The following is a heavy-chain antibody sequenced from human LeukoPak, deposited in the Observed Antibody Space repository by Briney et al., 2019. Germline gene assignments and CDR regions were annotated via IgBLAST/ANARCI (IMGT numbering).Heavy chain of an antibody. J-gene: IGHJ4*02. CDR2: IIPIFGTA. CDR3: AREVMVRGVITKYYFDY. V-gene: IGHV1-69*13. Sequence: SVKVSCKASGGTFSSYAISWVRQAPGQGLEWMGGIIPIFGTANYAQKFQGGVTITADESTSTAYMELSSLRSEDTAVYYCAREVMVRGVITKYYFDYWGQGTLVTVSS. CDR1: GGTFSSYA. D-gene: IGHD3-10*01.